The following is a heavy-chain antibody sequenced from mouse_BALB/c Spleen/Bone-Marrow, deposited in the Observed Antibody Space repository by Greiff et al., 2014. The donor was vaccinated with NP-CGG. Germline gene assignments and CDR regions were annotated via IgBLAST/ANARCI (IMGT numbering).Heavy chain of an antibody. D-gene: IGHD1-2*01. J-gene: IGHJ2*01. CDR2: IYYSGSI. CDR1: GISITTGNYR. CDR3: ARDVTTATENYFDY. Sequence: EVQLVESGPGLVKPSQTVSLTCTVTGISITTGNYRWSWIRQFPGNKLEWIGFIYYSGSITYNPSLTSRTTITRDTSKNQFFLEMNSLTAEDTATYYCARDVTTATENYFDYWGQGTTLTVSS. V-gene: IGHV3-5*02.